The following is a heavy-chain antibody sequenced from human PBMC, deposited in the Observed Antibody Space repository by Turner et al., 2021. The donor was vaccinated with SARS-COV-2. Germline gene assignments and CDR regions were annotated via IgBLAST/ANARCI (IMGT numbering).Heavy chain of an antibody. CDR1: GGASSSYF. CDR3: ARANEDLTRALDV. Sequence: QVQLQESAPGLVKPSETLSRTCTVAGGASSSYFWSWIRQPAGKGLEWIGRIHSSGIINYNPALKSRVTMSVDTSKNQVSLRLSSVTAADTAVYFCARANEDLTRALDVWGKGTMVTVSA. J-gene: IGHJ3*01. V-gene: IGHV4-4*07. D-gene: IGHD3-16*01. CDR2: IHSSGII.